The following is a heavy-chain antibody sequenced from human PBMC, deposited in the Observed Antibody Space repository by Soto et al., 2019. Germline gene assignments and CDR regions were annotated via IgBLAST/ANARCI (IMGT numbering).Heavy chain of an antibody. CDR3: ARENVEQPRGFYYYGMDV. CDR1: GFTFSSYG. V-gene: IGHV3-33*01. D-gene: IGHD6-13*01. J-gene: IGHJ6*02. Sequence: ESGGGVVQPGRSLRLSCAASGFTFSSYGMHWVRQAPGKGLEWVAVIWYDGSNKYYADSVKGRFTISRDNSKNTLYLQMNSLRAEDTAVYYCARENVEQPRGFYYYGMDVWGQGTTVTVSS. CDR2: IWYDGSNK.